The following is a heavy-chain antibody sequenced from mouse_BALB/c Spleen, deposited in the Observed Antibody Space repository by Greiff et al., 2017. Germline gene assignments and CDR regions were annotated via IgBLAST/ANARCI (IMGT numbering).Heavy chain of an antibody. J-gene: IGHJ1*01. CDR2: ISYDGSN. CDR1: GYSITSGYY. Sequence: VQLKESGPGLVKPSQSLSLTCSVTGYSITSGYYWNWIRQFPGNKLEWMGYISYDGSNNYNPSLKNRISITRDTSKNQFFLKLNSVTTEDTATYYCARGDYGSSYLYWYFDVWGAGTTVTVSS. V-gene: IGHV3-6*02. CDR3: ARGDYGSSYLYWYFDV. D-gene: IGHD1-1*01.